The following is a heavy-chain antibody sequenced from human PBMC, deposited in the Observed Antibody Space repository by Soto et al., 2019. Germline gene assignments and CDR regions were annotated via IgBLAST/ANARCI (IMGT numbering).Heavy chain of an antibody. D-gene: IGHD3-10*01. Sequence: QVQLVQSGAEVKRAGASVKVSCKASGYTFSSYGLSWVRQATGQGLGWMGWISDYNGNTHYAQKFQGRVIMTTDTSTRTAYMELRSLRSDDTAVYFCAREGYYSGSGTYSPPRYYGMDVWGQGTTVTVSS. J-gene: IGHJ6*02. CDR1: GYTFSSYG. V-gene: IGHV1-18*01. CDR3: AREGYYSGSGTYSPPRYYGMDV. CDR2: ISDYNGNT.